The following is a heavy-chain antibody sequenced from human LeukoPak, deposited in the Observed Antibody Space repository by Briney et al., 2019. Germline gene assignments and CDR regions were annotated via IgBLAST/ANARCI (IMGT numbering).Heavy chain of an antibody. CDR3: AREAPVAAGSDAFDI. CDR1: GYTFTTYG. Sequence: ASVKVSCKSSGYTFTTYGISWMRQAPGQSLEWMGWISSYNSNTKYAQKLQGRVTMTTDTSTNTAYMEVRSLRSDDTAVYYCAREAPVAAGSDAFDIWGQGTMVTVSS. J-gene: IGHJ3*02. CDR2: ISSYNSNT. D-gene: IGHD6-19*01. V-gene: IGHV1-18*01.